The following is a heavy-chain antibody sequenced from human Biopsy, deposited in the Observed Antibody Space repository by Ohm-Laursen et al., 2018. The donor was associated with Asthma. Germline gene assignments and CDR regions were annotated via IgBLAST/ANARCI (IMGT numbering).Heavy chain of an antibody. CDR2: INSVFGTT. V-gene: IGHV1-69*01. J-gene: IGHJ4*02. D-gene: IGHD2-2*01. CDR3: ARKAGSCISRTCYSLDF. Sequence: SSVKVSCKSLGGTFNTYIIGWVRQAPGQGLEWMGGINSVFGTTTYPQKFQDRVTITADDSTSTVYMELSSLRSEDTAVYYCARKAGSCISRTCYSLDFWGQGTLVTVSS. CDR1: GGTFNTYI.